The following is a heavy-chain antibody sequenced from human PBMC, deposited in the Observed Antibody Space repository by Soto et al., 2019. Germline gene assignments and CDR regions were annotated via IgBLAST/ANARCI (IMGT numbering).Heavy chain of an antibody. J-gene: IGHJ6*02. CDR1: GFTFSSYG. D-gene: IGHD6-13*01. Sequence: GGSLRLSCAASGFTFSSYGMHWVRQAPGKGLEWVAVISYDGSNKYYADSVKGRFTISRDNSKNTLYLQMNSLRAEDTAVYYCAKGQAAPYYYGMDVWGQGTTVTVSS. V-gene: IGHV3-30*18. CDR2: ISYDGSNK. CDR3: AKGQAAPYYYGMDV.